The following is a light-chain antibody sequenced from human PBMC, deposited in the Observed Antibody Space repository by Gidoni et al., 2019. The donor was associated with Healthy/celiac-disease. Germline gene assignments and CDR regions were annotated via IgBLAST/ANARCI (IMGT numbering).Light chain of an antibody. CDR3: QQYNNWTEVT. Sequence: EIVMTQSPATLSVSPGERSTLPSRASQSVSSNLAWYQQKPGQAPRLLIYGASTRATGIPARFSGSGSGTEFTLTISSLQYEDFAVYYCQQYNNWTEVTFGPGTKVDIK. V-gene: IGKV3-15*01. CDR1: QSVSSN. J-gene: IGKJ3*01. CDR2: GAS.